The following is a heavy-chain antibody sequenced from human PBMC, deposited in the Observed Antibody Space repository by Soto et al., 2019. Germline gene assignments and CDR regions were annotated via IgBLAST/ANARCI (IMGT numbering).Heavy chain of an antibody. J-gene: IGHJ4*02. CDR3: ARLEGLATISYYFDF. D-gene: IGHD3-9*01. CDR1: GDSINSDKYY. CDR2: IYFRGNT. V-gene: IGHV4-39*01. Sequence: QLQLQESGPGLVKPSETLSLTCSVSGDSINSDKYYWGWIRQPPGKGLEWIGSIYFRGNTYYNPSLQTRVTISLDKSKSQFSLKLHSVTAADSDVYFCARLEGLATISYYFDFWGQGALVTVSS.